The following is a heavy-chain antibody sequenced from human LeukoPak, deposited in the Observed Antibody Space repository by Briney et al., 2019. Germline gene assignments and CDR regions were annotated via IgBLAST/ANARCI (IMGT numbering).Heavy chain of an antibody. CDR3: ARDFKKVAGRRNYYYYGMDV. CDR1: GYTFTSYD. Sequence: ASVKVSCKASGYTFTSYDINWVRQATGQGLEWMGWMNPNSGNTGYAQKFQGRVTMTRNTSISTAYMELSSLRSEDTAVYYCARDFKKVAGRRNYYYYGMDVWGQGTTVTVSS. D-gene: IGHD2-15*01. J-gene: IGHJ6*02. V-gene: IGHV1-8*01. CDR2: MNPNSGNT.